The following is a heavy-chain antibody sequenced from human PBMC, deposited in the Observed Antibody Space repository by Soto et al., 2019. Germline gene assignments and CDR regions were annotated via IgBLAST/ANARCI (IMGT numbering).Heavy chain of an antibody. Sequence: SETLSLTCAVYGGSFSGYYWTWIRQPPGTGLEWIGEINHSGSTNYNPSLKSRVTISVETSKNQFSLKLTSVTAADTAVYYCARHSSLGSGYYPWGQGTMVT. J-gene: IGHJ3*01. CDR3: ARHSSLGSGYYP. V-gene: IGHV4-34*01. D-gene: IGHD3-22*01. CDR2: INHSGST. CDR1: GGSFSGYY.